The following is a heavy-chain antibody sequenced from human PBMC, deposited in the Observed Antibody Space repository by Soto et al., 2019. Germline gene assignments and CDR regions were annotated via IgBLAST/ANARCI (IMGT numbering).Heavy chain of an antibody. Sequence: LRLSCVASGFPFSNYYMAWVRQAPGKGLEWVAVISGSEDNIHYADSVKGRFTISRDNSKNTLFLQMNSLRAEDTAVYYCAREATGSTGLICGMDVWGQGTTVTVSS. V-gene: IGHV3-23*01. CDR3: AREATGSTGLICGMDV. J-gene: IGHJ6*02. CDR1: GFPFSNYY. D-gene: IGHD1-1*01. CDR2: ISGSEDNI.